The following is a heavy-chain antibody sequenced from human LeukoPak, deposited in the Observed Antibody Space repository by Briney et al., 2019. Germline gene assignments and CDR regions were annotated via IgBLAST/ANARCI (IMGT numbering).Heavy chain of an antibody. Sequence: PGGSLRLSCTASGFTFGDYAMSWVRQAPGKGLEWVGFIRSKAYGGTTEYAASVKGRFTISRDDSKSIAYLQMNSLKTEDTAVYYCTRYSGSYGIRKGGVDYWGQGTLVTVSS. J-gene: IGHJ4*02. CDR2: IRSKAYGGTT. V-gene: IGHV3-49*04. D-gene: IGHD1-26*01. CDR1: GFTFGDYA. CDR3: TRYSGSYGIRKGGVDY.